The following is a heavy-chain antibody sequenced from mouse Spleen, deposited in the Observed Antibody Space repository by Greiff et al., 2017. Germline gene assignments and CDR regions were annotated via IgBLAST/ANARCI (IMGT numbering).Heavy chain of an antibody. Sequence: QVQLKETGPGLVAPSQSLSITCTVSGFSLTSYGVHWVRQPPGKGLEWLVVIWSDGSTNYNSALKSRLSISKDNSKSQVFLKMNSLQTDDTAMYYCARHPEVRRDHWYFDVWGAGTTVTVSS. J-gene: IGHJ1*01. V-gene: IGHV2-6-1*01. CDR1: GFSLTSYG. CDR2: IWSDGST. D-gene: IGHD2-14*01. CDR3: ARHPEVRRDHWYFDV.